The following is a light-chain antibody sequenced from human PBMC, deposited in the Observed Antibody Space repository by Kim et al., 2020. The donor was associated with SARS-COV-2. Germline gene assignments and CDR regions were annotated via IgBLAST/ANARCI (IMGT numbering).Light chain of an antibody. V-gene: IGKV1-39*01. CDR2: AAS. CDR1: QSISNY. CDR3: QQSYSTSIT. Sequence: ASVGDRVTITCRASQSISNYLNWYQQKPRKAPKLLIYAASSLQSGVPSRFSGSGSGTDFTLTISSLQPEDFATYYGQQSYSTSITFGQGTRLEIK. J-gene: IGKJ5*01.